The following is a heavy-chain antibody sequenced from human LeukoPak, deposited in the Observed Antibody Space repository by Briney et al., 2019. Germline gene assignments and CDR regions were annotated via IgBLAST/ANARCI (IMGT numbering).Heavy chain of an antibody. Sequence: SVKVSCNASGGTFSSYAISWVRQAPGQGLEWMGGIILIFGTANYAQKFQGRVTITADESTSTAYMELSSLRSEDTAVYYCARGNYYDSSGYDPYWYFDLWGRGTLVTVSS. CDR3: ARGNYYDSSGYDPYWYFDL. CDR2: IILIFGTA. J-gene: IGHJ2*01. CDR1: GGTFSSYA. V-gene: IGHV1-69*13. D-gene: IGHD3-22*01.